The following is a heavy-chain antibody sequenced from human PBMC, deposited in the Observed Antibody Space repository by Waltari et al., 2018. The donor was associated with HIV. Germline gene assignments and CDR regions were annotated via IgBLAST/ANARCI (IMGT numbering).Heavy chain of an antibody. D-gene: IGHD3-3*01. CDR1: GGSISSGGYY. J-gene: IGHJ6*02. CDR3: ARGHDFWRVHGGMDV. CDR2: IYYSGST. V-gene: IGHV4-31*03. Sequence: QVQLQESGSGLVKPSQTLSLTCTVSGGSISSGGYYWSWIRQHPGKGLEWIGYIYYSGSTYYNPSLKSRVTISVDTSKNQFSLKLSSVTAADTAVYYCARGHDFWRVHGGMDVWGQGTTVTVSS.